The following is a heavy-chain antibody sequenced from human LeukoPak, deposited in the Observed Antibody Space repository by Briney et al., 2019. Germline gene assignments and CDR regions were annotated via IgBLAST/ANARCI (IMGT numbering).Heavy chain of an antibody. CDR2: INPNSGGT. V-gene: IGHV1-2*02. D-gene: IGHD6-19*01. CDR1: GYTFTGYY. CDR3: ARDKAASGWHKRWWFDT. J-gene: IGHJ5*02. Sequence: ASVKVSCKASGYTFTGYYMHWVRQAPGQGLEWMGWINPNSGGTNYAQKFQGRVTMTRDTSISTAYMELSSLRSDDTAVYYCARDKAASGWHKRWWFDTWGQGTLVTVSS.